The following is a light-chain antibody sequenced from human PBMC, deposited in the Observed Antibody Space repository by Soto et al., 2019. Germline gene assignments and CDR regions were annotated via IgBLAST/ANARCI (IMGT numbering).Light chain of an antibody. CDR2: RAS. V-gene: IGKV3-20*01. J-gene: IGKJ1*01. CDR3: QTYGTSWT. CDR1: QRGYTDY. Sequence: EIVLTQSLGTLSLSPGERDTLSCRASQRGYTDYIAWYQQKPGQAPRLLFYRASYRATGIPDRFSGSGSGTDFFLTISRLEPEDFAVYYCQTYGTSWTFGQGTKVEIK.